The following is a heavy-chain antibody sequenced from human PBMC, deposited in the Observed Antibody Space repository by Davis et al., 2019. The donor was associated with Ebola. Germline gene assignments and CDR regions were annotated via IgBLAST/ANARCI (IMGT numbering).Heavy chain of an antibody. CDR1: GGSISSSSYY. D-gene: IGHD3-22*01. Sequence: SETLSLTCTVSGGSISSSSYYWGWIRQPPGKGLEWIGSIYYSGSTYYNPSLKSRVTISVDTSKNQFSLKLSSVTAADTAVYYCARRDYDSSGRFLVAFDYWGQGTLVTVSS. V-gene: IGHV4-39*01. CDR3: ARRDYDSSGRFLVAFDY. CDR2: IYYSGST. J-gene: IGHJ4*02.